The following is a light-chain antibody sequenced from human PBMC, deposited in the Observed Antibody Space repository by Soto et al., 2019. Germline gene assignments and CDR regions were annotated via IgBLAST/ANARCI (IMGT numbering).Light chain of an antibody. J-gene: IGKJ2*01. Sequence: EIVLTQSLATLSLSPGERATLSCRASQSVSSYLAWYQQKPGQAPRLLIYDASTRATGIPARFRGSGSGTDFTLSISSLEPEDFAVYYCQQRGYTFGQGTKLEIK. CDR1: QSVSSY. V-gene: IGKV3-11*01. CDR2: DAS. CDR3: QQRGYT.